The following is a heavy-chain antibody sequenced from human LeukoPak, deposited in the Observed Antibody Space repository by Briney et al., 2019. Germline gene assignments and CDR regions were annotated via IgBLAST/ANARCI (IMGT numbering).Heavy chain of an antibody. Sequence: GGSLRLSCAASGFTFSSYSMNWVRQAPGKGLEWVSSISSSSSYICYADSVKGRFTISRDNAKNSLYLQMNSLRAEDTAVYYCARGGYDILTGPRPWYFDLWGRGTLVTVSS. D-gene: IGHD3-9*01. CDR2: ISSSSSYI. V-gene: IGHV3-21*01. CDR3: ARGGYDILTGPRPWYFDL. J-gene: IGHJ2*01. CDR1: GFTFSSYS.